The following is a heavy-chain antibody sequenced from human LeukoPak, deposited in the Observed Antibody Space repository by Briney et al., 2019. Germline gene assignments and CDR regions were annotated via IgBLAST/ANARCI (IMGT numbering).Heavy chain of an antibody. D-gene: IGHD3-9*01. CDR3: ARAGPHVERYFDWLPSPNDAFDI. CDR2: MNPNSGNT. J-gene: IGHJ3*02. V-gene: IGHV1-8*01. CDR1: GYTFTSHD. Sequence: ASVKVSCKASGYTFTSHDINWVRQATGQGLEWMGWMNPNSGNTGYAQKFQGRVTMTRNTSISTAYMELSSLRSEDTAVYYCARAGPHVERYFDWLPSPNDAFDIWGQGTMVTVSS.